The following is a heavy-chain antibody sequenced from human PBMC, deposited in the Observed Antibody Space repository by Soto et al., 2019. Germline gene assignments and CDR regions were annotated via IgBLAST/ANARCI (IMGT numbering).Heavy chain of an antibody. CDR1: GGTFSSYA. CDR3: ARTPQWNNGRNYYYYYGMDV. Sequence: SVKVSCKASGGTFSSYAISWVRQAPGQGLEWMGGIIPIFGTANYAQKFQARVTITADESTSTAYMELSRLRSEDTAVYYCARTPQWNNGRNYYYYYGMDVWGQGTTVTVSS. V-gene: IGHV1-69*13. J-gene: IGHJ6*02. CDR2: IIPIFGTA. D-gene: IGHD1-1*01.